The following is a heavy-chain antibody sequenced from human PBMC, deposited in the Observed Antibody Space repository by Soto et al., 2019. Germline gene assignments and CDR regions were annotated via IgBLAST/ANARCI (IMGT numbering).Heavy chain of an antibody. J-gene: IGHJ4*02. Sequence: PGGSLRLSCAASGFTFSSYAMSWVRQAPGKGLEWVSAISGSGGSTYYADSVKGRFTISRDNSKNTLYLQMNSLRAEDTAVYYCAKGPGQPHSKNRVDYWGQGTLVTVSS. D-gene: IGHD6-13*01. CDR3: AKGPGQPHSKNRVDY. V-gene: IGHV3-23*01. CDR2: ISGSGGST. CDR1: GFTFSSYA.